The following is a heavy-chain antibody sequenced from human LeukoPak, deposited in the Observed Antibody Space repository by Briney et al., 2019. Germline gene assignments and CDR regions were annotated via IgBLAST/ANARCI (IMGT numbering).Heavy chain of an antibody. CDR2: MKSNNGHT. Sequence: GASVKVSCKASGYTFTSFDFNWVRQATGQGLEWMGWMKSNNGHTGYAQKFQGRVTMTRDTSISTAYMELSSLTFEDTAVYYCARGPPNWEMVGYWGQGTLVTVSS. CDR1: GYTFTSFD. D-gene: IGHD2-15*01. V-gene: IGHV1-8*01. CDR3: ARGPPNWEMVGY. J-gene: IGHJ4*02.